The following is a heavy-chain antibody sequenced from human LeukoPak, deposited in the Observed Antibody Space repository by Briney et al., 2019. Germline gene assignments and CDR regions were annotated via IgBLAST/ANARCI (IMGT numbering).Heavy chain of an antibody. CDR3: ARDLHSSGWYDAFDI. CDR2: IWYDGSNK. CDR1: GFTFSSYG. V-gene: IGHV3-33*01. J-gene: IGHJ3*02. Sequence: PGGSLRLSCATSGFTFSSYGIHWVRQAPGKGLEWVAVIWYDGSNKYYADSVKGRFTISRDNSKNTLYLQMNSLRAEDTAVYYCARDLHSSGWYDAFDIWGQGTMVTVSS. D-gene: IGHD6-19*01.